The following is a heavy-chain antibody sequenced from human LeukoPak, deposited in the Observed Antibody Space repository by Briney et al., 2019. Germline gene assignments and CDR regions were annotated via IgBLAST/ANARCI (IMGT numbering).Heavy chain of an antibody. Sequence: ASVKVSCKASGYTFTSYYMHWVRQAPGQGLEWMGIINPSGGSTSYAQKFQGRVTMTRDTSTSTVYMELSSLRSEDTAVYYCAGEGEDIVVVPAAIVLFDYWGQGTLVTVSS. J-gene: IGHJ4*02. V-gene: IGHV1-46*01. CDR3: AGEGEDIVVVPAAIVLFDY. D-gene: IGHD2-2*01. CDR1: GYTFTSYY. CDR2: INPSGGST.